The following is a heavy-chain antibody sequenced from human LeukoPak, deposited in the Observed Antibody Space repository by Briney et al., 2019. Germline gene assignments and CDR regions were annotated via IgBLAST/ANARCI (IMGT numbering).Heavy chain of an antibody. V-gene: IGHV3-30-3*01. CDR3: ARGTTVTWNIDY. CDR2: ISYDGSNK. Sequence: GGSLRLSCAASGFTFSSYAMHWVRQAPGKGLEWVAVISYDGSNKYYADPVKGRFTISRDNSKNTLYLQMNSLRAEDTAVYYCARGTTVTWNIDYWGQGTLVTVSS. J-gene: IGHJ4*02. D-gene: IGHD4-11*01. CDR1: GFTFSSYA.